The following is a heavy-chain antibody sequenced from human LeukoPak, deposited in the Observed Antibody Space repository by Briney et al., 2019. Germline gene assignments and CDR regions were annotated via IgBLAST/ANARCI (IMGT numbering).Heavy chain of an antibody. Sequence: GGSLRLSCEVSGFSVNDGWMNWVRQAPGKGLEWVANIKSRTDGGTTEYAAPVNGRFSVSVDGSKNTFYLQMNSLQAEDTALYYCTTKLGFTYGVDFWGQGTLVTVSA. V-gene: IGHV3-15*01. CDR2: IKSRTDGGTT. D-gene: IGHD5-18*01. J-gene: IGHJ4*02. CDR3: TTKLGFTYGVDF. CDR1: GFSVNDGW.